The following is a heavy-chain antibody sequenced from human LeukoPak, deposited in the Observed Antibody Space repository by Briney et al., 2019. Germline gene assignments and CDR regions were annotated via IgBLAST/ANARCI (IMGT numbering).Heavy chain of an antibody. D-gene: IGHD5-24*01. CDR3: AQARDGYNSYAFDI. V-gene: IGHV2-5*01. Sequence: SGPTLVKPAPTLTLTCTFYGFALSTKGPGGGWIRQPPGKALEWLIFIYWHDDQRYSPSLQSRLHIIKDPSRRPVVLTPTNRDPADTATYYCAQARDGYNSYAFDIWGQGTMVTVPS. J-gene: IGHJ3*02. CDR2: IYWHDDQ. CDR1: GFALSTKGPG.